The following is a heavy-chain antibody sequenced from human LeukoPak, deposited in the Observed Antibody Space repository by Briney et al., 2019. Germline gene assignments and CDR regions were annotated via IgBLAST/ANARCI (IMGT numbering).Heavy chain of an antibody. CDR3: ARRLAGTEDY. Sequence: SETLSLTCTVSGYSISSGYYWGWIRQPPGKGLEWIGSIYHSGSTYYNPSLKSRVTISVDTSKNQFSLKLTSVTAADTAVYYCARRLAGTEDYWGQGTLVTVSS. V-gene: IGHV4-38-2*02. CDR1: GYSISSGYY. D-gene: IGHD6-13*01. J-gene: IGHJ4*02. CDR2: IYHSGST.